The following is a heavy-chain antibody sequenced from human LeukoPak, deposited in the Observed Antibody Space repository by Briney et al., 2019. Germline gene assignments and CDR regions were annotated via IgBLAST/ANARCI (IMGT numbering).Heavy chain of an antibody. Sequence: PSETLSLTCTVSGGSISSYYWSWIRQPPGKGLEWIGYIYYSGSTNYNPSLKSRVTISVDTSKNQFSLKLSSVTAADTAVYYCAWLAYSSGWYYFDYWGQGTLVTVSS. J-gene: IGHJ4*02. CDR2: IYYSGST. CDR3: AWLAYSSGWYYFDY. D-gene: IGHD6-19*01. CDR1: GGSISSYY. V-gene: IGHV4-59*12.